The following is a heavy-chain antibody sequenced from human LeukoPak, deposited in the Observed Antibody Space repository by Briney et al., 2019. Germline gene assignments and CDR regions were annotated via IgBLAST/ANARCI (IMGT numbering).Heavy chain of an antibody. Sequence: GGSLRLSCAASGFTFSTYSMNWFRQAPGKGLEWVSSITSGSSYIYYSDSLMGRFTISRDNAKNSLYLQMTSLRAEDTAVYYCARETVAGTGDAFDVWGHGTMVTVSS. V-gene: IGHV3-21*01. CDR3: ARETVAGTGDAFDV. D-gene: IGHD6-19*01. CDR2: ITSGSSYI. J-gene: IGHJ3*01. CDR1: GFTFSTYS.